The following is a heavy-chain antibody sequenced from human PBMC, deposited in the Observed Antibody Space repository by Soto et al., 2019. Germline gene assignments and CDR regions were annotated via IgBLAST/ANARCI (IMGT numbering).Heavy chain of an antibody. CDR1: GGSISSGGYY. CDR3: ARGLSGRNPFDY. V-gene: IGHV4-31*03. CDR2: IYYSGST. Sequence: ASETLSLTCTVSGGSISSGGYYWSWIRQHPGKGLEWIGYIYYSGSTYYNPSLKSRVTISVDTSKNQFSLELSSVTAADTAVYYCARGLSGRNPFDYWGQGTLVTVSS. J-gene: IGHJ4*02. D-gene: IGHD2-15*01.